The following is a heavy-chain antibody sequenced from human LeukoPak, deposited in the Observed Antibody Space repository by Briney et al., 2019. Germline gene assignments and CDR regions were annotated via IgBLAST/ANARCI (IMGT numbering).Heavy chain of an antibody. D-gene: IGHD1-1*01. CDR3: ARFGGPSLQLNWFDL. Sequence: ESLKLSCKGYGFSGYRIAWVRQMPGKGLEWMAIIYPDDSNTRYNPAFQDQGTISADKSTNTAYLQWSSLKAADTAMFYCARFGGPSLQLNWFDLWGQGTLVTVSS. CDR1: GFSGYR. V-gene: IGHV5-51*01. CDR2: IYPDDSNT. J-gene: IGHJ5*02.